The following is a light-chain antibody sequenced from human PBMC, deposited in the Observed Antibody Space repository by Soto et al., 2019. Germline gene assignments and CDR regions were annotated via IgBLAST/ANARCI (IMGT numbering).Light chain of an antibody. V-gene: IGLV2-18*02. CDR3: TSYTDSNTGV. Sequence: QSALTQPPSVSGSPGQSVTISCTGTSSDVGSYDRVSWYQQPPGTAPKLMIYEVNNRPSGVPDRFSGSKSGNTASLTISGLQTEDEADYYCTSYTDSNTGVFGGGTKLTVL. J-gene: IGLJ3*02. CDR1: SSDVGSYDR. CDR2: EVN.